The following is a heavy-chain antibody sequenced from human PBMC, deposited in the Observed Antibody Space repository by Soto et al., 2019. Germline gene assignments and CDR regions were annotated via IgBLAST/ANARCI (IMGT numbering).Heavy chain of an antibody. CDR1: GGSLSTYY. V-gene: IGHV4-59*01. Sequence: PSETLSLTCTVSGGSLSTYYWTWIRQPPGKGLEWIGYIYHTGTTNYNPSLKSRLSISVDTSKNQFSLKLTSVTAADTAVYCCARASMTTIAMDVWGQGTTVTVSS. D-gene: IGHD4-17*01. J-gene: IGHJ6*02. CDR3: ARASMTTIAMDV. CDR2: IYHTGTT.